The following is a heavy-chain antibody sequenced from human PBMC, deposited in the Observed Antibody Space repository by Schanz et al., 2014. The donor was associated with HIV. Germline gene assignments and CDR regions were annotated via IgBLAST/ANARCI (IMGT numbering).Heavy chain of an antibody. CDR1: GFIFSTYA. CDR3: ARVATSGFFDDY. V-gene: IGHV3-23*01. Sequence: EVQLLESGGGLVQPGGSLRLSCGASGFIFSTYAMSWVRQAPEKGLEWVSSAGTGGDTYYADSVKGRFTISRDNAKNSLYPQMSSLRAEDTAVYYCARVATSGFFDDYWGQGTLVTVSS. J-gene: IGHJ4*02. D-gene: IGHD1-1*01. CDR2: AGTGGDT.